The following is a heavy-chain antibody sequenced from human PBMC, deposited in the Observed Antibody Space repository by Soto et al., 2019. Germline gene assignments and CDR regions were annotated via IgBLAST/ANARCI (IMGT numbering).Heavy chain of an antibody. V-gene: IGHV5-51*03. CDR1: GYNFSNDW. CDR3: ARRDFDY. J-gene: IGHJ4*02. CDR2: IYPGDSDT. Sequence: EVQLVQSGAEVKKPGESLKISCQGSGYNFSNDWIAWVRQMPGKGLEWMGIIYPGDSDTRYSPSFQGLVTMSADTSFSTAYLQWNTLKASDTGMYYCARRDFDYWGQGTLVIVSS.